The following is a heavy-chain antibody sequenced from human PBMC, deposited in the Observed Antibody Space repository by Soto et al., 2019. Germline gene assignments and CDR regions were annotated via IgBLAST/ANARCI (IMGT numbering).Heavy chain of an antibody. CDR1: GFTFTNSA. CDR2: IVVGGGST. CDR3: ARDLRTLYGMDV. J-gene: IGHJ6*02. Sequence: GASVKVSCKASGFTFTNSAVQWVRQARGQRLEWIGWIVVGGGSTYYADSVKGRFTISRDNSKNTLYLQMNSLRAEDTAVYYCARDLRTLYGMDVWGQGTTVTVSS. V-gene: IGHV1-58*01.